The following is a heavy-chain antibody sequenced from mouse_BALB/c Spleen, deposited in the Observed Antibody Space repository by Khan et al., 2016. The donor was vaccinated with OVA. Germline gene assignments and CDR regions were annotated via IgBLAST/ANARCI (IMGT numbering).Heavy chain of an antibody. CDR3: ARETSYWYFDV. J-gene: IGHJ1*01. V-gene: IGHV9-1*02. Sequence: QIQLVQSGPELKKPGETVKISCKASGYTFTNYRMNWLKQAPGKGLKWMGWINTYTGEPTYADDFQGRFAFSLETSASTAYLQINSLKNEDMATYFCARETSYWYFDVWGAGATVTVSS. CDR2: INTYTGEP. D-gene: IGHD1-3*01. CDR1: GYTFTNYR.